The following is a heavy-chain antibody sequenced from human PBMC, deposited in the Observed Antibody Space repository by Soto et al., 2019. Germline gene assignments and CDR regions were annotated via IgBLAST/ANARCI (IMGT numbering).Heavy chain of an antibody. CDR2: ISHSGTT. D-gene: IGHD6-13*01. J-gene: IGHJ3*02. CDR1: GGSITSNNW. V-gene: IGHV4-4*02. Sequence: SETLSLTCAVSGGSITSNNWWTWVRQPPGKGLEWIGEISHSGTTNYKPSLRSRVTISVDKSKKQVSLRLTSVTAADTAVFYCARSPTSSWYGGGAFDIWGQGIMVTISS. CDR3: ARSPTSSWYGGGAFDI.